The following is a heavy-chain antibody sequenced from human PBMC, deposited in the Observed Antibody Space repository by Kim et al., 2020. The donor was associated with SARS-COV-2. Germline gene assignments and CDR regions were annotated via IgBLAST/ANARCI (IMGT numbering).Heavy chain of an antibody. J-gene: IGHJ4*02. CDR1: GYTFTSYG. Sequence: ASVKVSCKASGYTFTSYGISWVRQAPGQGLEWMVWISAYNGNTNYAQQLQGRVTMTTDTSASTAYMELRSLRSDDTAVYYCARDLYHYDTSGYPRVDYWGQGTLVTVSS. V-gene: IGHV1-18*01. D-gene: IGHD3-22*01. CDR3: ARDLYHYDTSGYPRVDY. CDR2: ISAYNGNT.